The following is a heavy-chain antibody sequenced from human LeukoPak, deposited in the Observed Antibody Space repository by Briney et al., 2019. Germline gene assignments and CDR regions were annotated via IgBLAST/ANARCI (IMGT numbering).Heavy chain of an antibody. CDR2: IFLGDSDT. Sequence: GESLKISCRGSGYSFSSYWIGWVRQMPGKGLEWMGIIFLGDSDTRYSPSFQGQVTISADKSISTAYLQWSSLKASDTAMYYCARHRFRRLTHYFDGMDVWGQGTTVTVSS. CDR1: GYSFSSYW. V-gene: IGHV5-51*01. CDR3: ARHRFRRLTHYFDGMDV. J-gene: IGHJ6*02. D-gene: IGHD2/OR15-2a*01.